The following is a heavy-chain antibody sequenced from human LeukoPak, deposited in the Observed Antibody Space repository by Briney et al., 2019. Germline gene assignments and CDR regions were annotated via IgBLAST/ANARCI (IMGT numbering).Heavy chain of an antibody. CDR2: IASDGSST. J-gene: IGHJ4*02. CDR1: GFTFSNYW. Sequence: PGGSLRLSCAASGFTFSNYWMNWVRQAPGKGLVWVSRIASDGSSTTYAVSVKGRFSISRDNAKNTLYLQMNSLRVEDTAVYYCARGRPHGNDYWGQGTLVTVSS. CDR3: ARGRPHGNDY. D-gene: IGHD4-23*01. V-gene: IGHV3-74*01.